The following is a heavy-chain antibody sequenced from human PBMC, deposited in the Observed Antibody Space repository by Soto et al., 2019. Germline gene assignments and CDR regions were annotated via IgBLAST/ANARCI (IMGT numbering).Heavy chain of an antibody. D-gene: IGHD3-22*01. CDR3: ARIPHYYDSSGYSIVSGWFDP. V-gene: IGHV5-51*01. Sequence: RGESLKISCKGSGYSFTSYWIGWVRQMPGKGLEWMGIIYPGDSDTRYSPSFQGQVTISADKSISTAYLQWSSLKASDTAMYYCARIPHYYDSSGYSIVSGWFDPWGQGTLVTVSS. CDR1: GYSFTSYW. J-gene: IGHJ5*02. CDR2: IYPGDSDT.